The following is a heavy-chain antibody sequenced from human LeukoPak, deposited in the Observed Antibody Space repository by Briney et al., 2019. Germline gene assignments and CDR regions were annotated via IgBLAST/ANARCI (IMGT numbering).Heavy chain of an antibody. CDR3: ARQSAMDYNWFDP. CDR2: IYYSGST. Sequence: SETLSLTCTVSGGSISSSSYYWGWIRQPPGKGLEWIGSIYYSGSTYYNPSLKSRVTISVDTSKNQFSLKLSSVTAADTAVYYCARQSAMDYNWFDPWGQGTLVTVSS. D-gene: IGHD5-18*01. J-gene: IGHJ5*02. V-gene: IGHV4-39*01. CDR1: GGSISSSSYY.